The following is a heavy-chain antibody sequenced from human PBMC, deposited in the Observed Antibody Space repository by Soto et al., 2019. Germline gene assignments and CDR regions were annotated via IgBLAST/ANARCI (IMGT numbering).Heavy chain of an antibody. CDR2: INPNSGGT. V-gene: IGHV1-2*04. CDR3: ARERRSRFGARLTGTTSVWFDP. CDR1: GYTFTGYY. J-gene: IGHJ5*02. D-gene: IGHD1-20*01. Sequence: GASVKVSCKASGYTFTGYYMHWVRQAPGQGLEWMGWINPNSGGTNYAQKFQGWVTMTRDTSISTAYMELSRLRSDDTAVYYCARERRSRFGARLTGTTSVWFDPWGQGTPVTVSS.